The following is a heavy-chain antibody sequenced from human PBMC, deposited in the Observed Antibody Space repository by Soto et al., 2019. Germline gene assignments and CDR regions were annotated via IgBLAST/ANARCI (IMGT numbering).Heavy chain of an antibody. V-gene: IGHV2-5*02. CDR3: ERTPIYDSSGYYSNFDY. J-gene: IGHJ4*02. CDR2: IYWDDDK. D-gene: IGHD3-22*01. CDR1: GFSLSTSGVG. Sequence: QITLKESGPTLVKPTQTLTLTCTFSGFSLSTSGVGVGWIRQPPGKALEWLALIYWDDDKRYSPSLKSRLTINKDTSKNQVVLTMTNMDPVDTATYYCERTPIYDSSGYYSNFDYWGQGTLVTVSS.